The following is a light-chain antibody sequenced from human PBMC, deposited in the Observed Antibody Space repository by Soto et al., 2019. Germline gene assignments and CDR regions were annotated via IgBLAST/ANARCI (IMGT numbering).Light chain of an antibody. CDR1: SSDVGGYNY. CDR3: CSYAGSYTYV. CDR2: DVS. J-gene: IGLJ1*01. V-gene: IGLV2-11*01. Sequence: QSALTQPRSVSVSPGQSVTISCTGTSSDVGGYNYVSWYQQHPGKAPKVMIYDVSKRPSGVPDRFSGSKSGNTASPTISGLQAEDEADYYCCSYAGSYTYVFGTGTKVTVL.